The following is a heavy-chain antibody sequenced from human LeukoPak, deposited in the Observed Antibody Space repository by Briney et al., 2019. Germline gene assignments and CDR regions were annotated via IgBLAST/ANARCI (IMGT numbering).Heavy chain of an antibody. CDR3: AKGFGSS. Sequence: GGSLRLSCTASGFTFGDYAMSWVRQAPGKGLEWVGFIRSKAYGGTTEYAASVKGRFTISRDDSKSIAYLQMNSLRAEDTAVYYCAKGFGSSWGQGTLVTVSS. D-gene: IGHD6-13*01. CDR2: IRSKAYGGTT. V-gene: IGHV3-49*04. J-gene: IGHJ4*02. CDR1: GFTFGDYA.